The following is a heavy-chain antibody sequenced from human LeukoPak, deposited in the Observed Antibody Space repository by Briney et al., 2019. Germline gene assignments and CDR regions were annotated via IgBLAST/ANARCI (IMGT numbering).Heavy chain of an antibody. D-gene: IGHD3-22*01. V-gene: IGHV4-30-2*01. CDR3: ASLDHYYDSSGYLV. J-gene: IGHJ4*02. CDR2: IYHSGST. CDR1: GGSISGYY. Sequence: SETLSLTCTVSGGSISGYYWSWIRQPPGKGLEWIGYIYHSGSTYYNPSLKSRVTISVDRSKNQFSLKLSSVTAADTAVYYCASLDHYYDSSGYLVWGQGTLVTVSS.